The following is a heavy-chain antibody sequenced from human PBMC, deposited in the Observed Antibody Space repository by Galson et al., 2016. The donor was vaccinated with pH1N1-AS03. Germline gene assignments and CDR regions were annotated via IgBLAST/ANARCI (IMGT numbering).Heavy chain of an antibody. CDR3: ARVSGEDSSGGYNGASAMDG. J-gene: IGHJ6*02. V-gene: IGHV1-69*02. CDR2: INPMVGLA. D-gene: IGHD3-22*01. CDR1: GGTLSSYT. Sequence: SVKVSCKASGGTLSSYTINWVRQAPGQGLEWMGRINPMVGLADYAQKFQDRVTITAEKSTSTVYMELGSLRSEDTAVYYWARVSGEDSSGGYNGASAMDGWGQGTTVTVSS.